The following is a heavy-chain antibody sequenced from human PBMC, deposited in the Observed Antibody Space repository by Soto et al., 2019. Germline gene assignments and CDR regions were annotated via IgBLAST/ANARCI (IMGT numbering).Heavy chain of an antibody. D-gene: IGHD3-16*01. Sequence: QVQFMQSGGGVVQPGKSLRLSCATSGITFSRYAMHWVRQAPGRRPEWVVVVFFDGNYKNYGDSVKGRFTVSRDNSKNTTYLQMNGLRPEDSAVYYCTKGGTVPFDYWGQGSLVTVSS. V-gene: IGHV3-30*18. J-gene: IGHJ4*02. CDR2: VFFDGNYK. CDR3: TKGGTVPFDY. CDR1: GITFSRYA.